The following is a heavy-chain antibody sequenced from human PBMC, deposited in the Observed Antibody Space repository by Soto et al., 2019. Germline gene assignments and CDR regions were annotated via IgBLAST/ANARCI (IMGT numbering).Heavy chain of an antibody. J-gene: IGHJ4*02. V-gene: IGHV3-7*01. Sequence: EVQLVESGGGLVQPGGSLRLSSATSGFIFSSYWMSWVRQAPGKGLEWVANIKQDGSEKYYVDSVKGRFTISRDNAKKSLYLQINSLRAEDTAVYYCARDHLFFDTSGHYGYWGQGTLVTVSS. CDR2: IKQDGSEK. CDR3: ARDHLFFDTSGHYGY. D-gene: IGHD3-22*01. CDR1: GFIFSSYW.